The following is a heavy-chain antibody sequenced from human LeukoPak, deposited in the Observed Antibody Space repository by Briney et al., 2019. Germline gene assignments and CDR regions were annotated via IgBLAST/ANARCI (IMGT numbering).Heavy chain of an antibody. CDR2: ISGSRT. V-gene: IGHV3-23*01. D-gene: IGHD3-10*01. J-gene: IGHJ4*02. CDR3: AKELYASGSYYNGFFDY. CDR1: GFTFSSYA. Sequence: PGGSLRLSCAASGFTFSSYAMSWVRHAPGKGLEWVSAISGSRTYYTDSVKGRFTISRDNSKNTLYLQMNSLRAEDTAVYYCAKELYASGSYYNGFFDYWGQGTLVTASS.